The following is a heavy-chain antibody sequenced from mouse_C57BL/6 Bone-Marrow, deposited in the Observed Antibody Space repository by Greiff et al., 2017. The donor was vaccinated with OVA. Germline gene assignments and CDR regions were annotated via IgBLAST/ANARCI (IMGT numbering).Heavy chain of an antibody. CDR1: GFTFSSYA. D-gene: IGHD2-1*01. Sequence: DVKLVESGGGLVKPGGSLKLSCAASGFTFSSYAMSWVRQTPEKRLEWVATISDGGSYTYYPDNVKGRFTISRDNAKNNLYLQMSHLKSEDTAMYYCARIYYGNHYAMDYWGQGTSVTVSS. V-gene: IGHV5-4*03. CDR2: ISDGGSYT. J-gene: IGHJ4*01. CDR3: ARIYYGNHYAMDY.